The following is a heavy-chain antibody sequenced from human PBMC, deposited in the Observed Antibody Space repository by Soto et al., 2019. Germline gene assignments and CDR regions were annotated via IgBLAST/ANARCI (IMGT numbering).Heavy chain of an antibody. CDR3: ARGAVLLDY. CDR2: IITAYGST. V-gene: IGHV1-69*01. Sequence: QVQLVQSGAEVKRPGSSVKVSCKVSGGTFKIHGINWVRQAPGQGLEWMGGIITAYGSTNYAQKFQGRVTITADDSTSTVSMELDSLRSEDTAVYYCARGAVLLDYWGQGTQVTVSS. CDR1: GGTFKIHG. D-gene: IGHD3-16*01. J-gene: IGHJ4*02.